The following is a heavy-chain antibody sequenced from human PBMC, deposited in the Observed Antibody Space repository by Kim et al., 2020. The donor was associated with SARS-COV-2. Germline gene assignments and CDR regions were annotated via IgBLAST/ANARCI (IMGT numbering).Heavy chain of an antibody. J-gene: IGHJ4*02. CDR3: AGRKAGTITGHFDY. D-gene: IGHD1-1*01. V-gene: IGHV3-30*03. Sequence: YVEYLKGRFTISRDNCKNTLYPTMNSLRPEDTAVYYCAGRKAGTITGHFDYWGQGTLVTVSS.